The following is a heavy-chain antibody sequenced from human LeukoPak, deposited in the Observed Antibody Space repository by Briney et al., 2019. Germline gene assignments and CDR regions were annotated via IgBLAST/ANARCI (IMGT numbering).Heavy chain of an antibody. Sequence: GGSLRLSCAASGFTFSSDAMSWVRQAPGKGLEWVSAISGSGGSTYYADSVKGRFTISRDNSKNTLYLHMNSLRAEDTATYFCAKLDGNEDCGDCYRPLDFWGQGTQVFVSS. CDR3: AKLDGNEDCGDCYRPLDF. V-gene: IGHV3-23*01. CDR2: ISGSGGST. CDR1: GFTFSSDA. J-gene: IGHJ4*02. D-gene: IGHD2-21*01.